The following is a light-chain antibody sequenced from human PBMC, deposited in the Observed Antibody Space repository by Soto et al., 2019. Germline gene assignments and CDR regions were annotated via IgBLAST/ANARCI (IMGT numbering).Light chain of an antibody. CDR1: QSVGNY. Sequence: DIQMTQSPSSLSASVGDRVTITCRASQSVGNYLNWYQQKPGKAPNLLIYGASTLQSGVPSRFSGSESGTDFTLTISSLQPEDFAIYCCQQSYSTPFTFGPGNKVDIK. V-gene: IGKV1-39*01. CDR2: GAS. CDR3: QQSYSTPFT. J-gene: IGKJ3*01.